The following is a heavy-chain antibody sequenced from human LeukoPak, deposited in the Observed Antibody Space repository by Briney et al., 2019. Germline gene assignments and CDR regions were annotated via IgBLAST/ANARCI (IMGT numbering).Heavy chain of an antibody. J-gene: IGHJ4*02. CDR2: ISSSGSTI. V-gene: IGHV3-48*03. Sequence: GGSLRLPCAASGFTFRSYEMNWVRQAPGKGREWGSYISSSGSTIYYADSVKGRFTISRDNAKNSLYLQMNSLRAEDTAVYYCAREGYCTTGVCELDYWGQGTLVTVSS. D-gene: IGHD2-8*01. CDR1: GFTFRSYE. CDR3: AREGYCTTGVCELDY.